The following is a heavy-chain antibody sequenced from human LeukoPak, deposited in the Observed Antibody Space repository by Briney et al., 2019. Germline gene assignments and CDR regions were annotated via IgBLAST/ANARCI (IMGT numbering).Heavy chain of an antibody. Sequence: PGGSLRLSCAASGFTSSSYALNWVRQAPGKGLEWVATVSGSGDRMYHADSVKGRFTISRDYPKNTIYLQMNSLRAEDTALYYCAKAAAAPGFDFWGQGTLVTVSS. J-gene: IGHJ4*02. CDR1: GFTSSSYA. V-gene: IGHV3-23*01. CDR3: AKAAAAPGFDF. D-gene: IGHD6-13*01. CDR2: VSGSGDRM.